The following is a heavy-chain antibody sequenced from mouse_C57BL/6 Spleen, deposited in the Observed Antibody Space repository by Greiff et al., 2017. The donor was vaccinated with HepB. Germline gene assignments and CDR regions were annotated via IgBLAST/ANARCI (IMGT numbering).Heavy chain of an antibody. J-gene: IGHJ3*01. V-gene: IGHV14-1*01. CDR1: GFNIKDYY. CDR3: TTGYYGRQAWFAY. CDR2: IDPEDGDT. Sequence: VQLKQSGAELVRPGASVKLSCTASGFNIKDYYMHWVKQRPEQGLEWIGRIDPEDGDTEYAPKFQGKATMTADTSSNTAYLQLSSLTSEDTAVYYCTTGYYGRQAWFAYWGQGTLVTVSA. D-gene: IGHD1-1*01.